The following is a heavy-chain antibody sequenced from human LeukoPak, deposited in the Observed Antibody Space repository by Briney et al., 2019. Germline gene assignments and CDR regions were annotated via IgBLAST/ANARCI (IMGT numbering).Heavy chain of an antibody. CDR1: GGSISSSSYY. V-gene: IGHV4-39*01. Sequence: SETLSLTCTVSGGSISSSSYYWGWIRQPPGKGLEWIGSIYYSGSTYYNPSLKSRVTISVDTSKNQFSLKLSSVTAADTAVYYCARVDTAMAIDYWGQGTLVTVSS. J-gene: IGHJ4*02. CDR3: ARVDTAMAIDY. D-gene: IGHD5-18*01. CDR2: IYYSGST.